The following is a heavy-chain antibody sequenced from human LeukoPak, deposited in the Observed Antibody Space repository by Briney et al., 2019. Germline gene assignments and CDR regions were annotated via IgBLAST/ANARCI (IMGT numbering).Heavy chain of an antibody. J-gene: IGHJ4*02. Sequence: GGSLRLSCAASGFTFSSYAMRWVRQAPGKGLEWVSAISSSGGSTYYADSVKGRFTISRDNYKNTLYLQMNSLRAEDTAVYYCAKDLNDDSSGYLDYWGQGTLVTVSS. CDR1: GFTFSSYA. CDR3: AKDLNDDSSGYLDY. D-gene: IGHD3-22*01. CDR2: ISSSGGST. V-gene: IGHV3-23*01.